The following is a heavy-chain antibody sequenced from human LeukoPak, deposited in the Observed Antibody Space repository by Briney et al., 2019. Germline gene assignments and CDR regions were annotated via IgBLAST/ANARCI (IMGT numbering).Heavy chain of an antibody. CDR1: GGSFSGYY. Sequence: PSETLALICAVYGGSFSGYYWSWIRQPPGKGLEWIGEINHSGSTNYNPSLKSRVTISVDTSKNQFSLKLSSVTAADTAVYYCANLMSSGYLGSSIWGQGTLVSVSS. CDR2: INHSGST. D-gene: IGHD3-22*01. CDR3: ANLMSSGYLGSSI. J-gene: IGHJ4*02. V-gene: IGHV4-34*01.